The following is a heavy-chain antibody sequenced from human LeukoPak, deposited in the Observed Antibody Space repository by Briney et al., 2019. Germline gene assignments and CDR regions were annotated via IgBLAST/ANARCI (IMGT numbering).Heavy chain of an antibody. J-gene: IGHJ4*02. CDR1: GGSISSGSYY. CDR2: IYYSGST. V-gene: IGHV4-39*07. CDR3: ARDPGGYWFDY. D-gene: IGHD2-8*02. Sequence: SETLSLTCTVSGGSISSGSYYWGWIRQPPGKGLEWIGSIYYSGSTYYNPSLKSRVTISVDTSKNQFSLKLSSVTAADTAVYYCARDPGGYWFDYWGQGTLVTVSS.